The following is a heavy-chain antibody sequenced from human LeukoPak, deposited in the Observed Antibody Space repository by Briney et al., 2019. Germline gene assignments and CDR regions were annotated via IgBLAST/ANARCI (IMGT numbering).Heavy chain of an antibody. V-gene: IGHV1-24*01. Sequence: ASVKVSCKLSGYTLTQLSIHWVRQGPGKGLEWMGGFDPDDDEIIYAQKFQGRVTMTEDTSTDTAYMELSSLRSDDTAVYYCASSEREVAIADYWGQGTLVTASS. CDR3: ASSEREVAIADY. CDR2: FDPDDDEI. D-gene: IGHD5-12*01. J-gene: IGHJ4*02. CDR1: GYTLTQLS.